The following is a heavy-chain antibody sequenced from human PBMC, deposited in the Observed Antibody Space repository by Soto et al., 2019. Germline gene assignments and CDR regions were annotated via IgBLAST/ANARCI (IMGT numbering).Heavy chain of an antibody. V-gene: IGHV4-30-4*01. CDR3: ARGRYCLTGRCFPNWFDS. D-gene: IGHD2-15*01. Sequence: SETLSLTCSVSGDSISSVDYFWAWIRQPPGQALEYIGYIYKSATTYYNPSFESRVAISLDTSKSQFSLNVTPVTAADTAVYFCARGRYCLTGRCFPNWFDSWGQGTLVTVSS. CDR1: GDSISSVDYF. J-gene: IGHJ5*01. CDR2: IYKSATT.